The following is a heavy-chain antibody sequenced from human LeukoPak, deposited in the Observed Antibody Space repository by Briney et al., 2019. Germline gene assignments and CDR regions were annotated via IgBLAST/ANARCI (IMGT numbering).Heavy chain of an antibody. J-gene: IGHJ4*02. CDR1: GYTFTSYG. Sequence: ASVKVSCKASGYTFTSYGISWVRQAPGQGLEWMGWISAYNGNTNYAQKLQGRVTMTTDTSTSTAYMELRSLRSGDTAVYYCARGRITMVRGVISVYYFDYWGQGTLVTVSS. CDR2: ISAYNGNT. CDR3: ARGRITMVRGVISVYYFDY. V-gene: IGHV1-18*01. D-gene: IGHD3-10*01.